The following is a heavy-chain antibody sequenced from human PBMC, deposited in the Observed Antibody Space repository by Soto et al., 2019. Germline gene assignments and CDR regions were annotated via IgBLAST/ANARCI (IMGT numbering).Heavy chain of an antibody. J-gene: IGHJ6*02. V-gene: IGHV3-23*01. CDR2: ISGSGGST. CDR1: GFTFSSYA. D-gene: IGHD6-6*01. Sequence: GGSLRLSCAASGFTFSSYAMSWVRQAPGKGLEWVSAISGSGGSTYYADSVKGRFTISRDNSKNTLYLQMNSLRAEDTAVYYCAASSSSSVLGYYYGMDVWGQGTTVTVSS. CDR3: AASSSSSVLGYYYGMDV.